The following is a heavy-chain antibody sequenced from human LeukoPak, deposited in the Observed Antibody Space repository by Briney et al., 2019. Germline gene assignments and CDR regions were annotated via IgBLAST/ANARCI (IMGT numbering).Heavy chain of an antibody. J-gene: IGHJ6*02. CDR2: IYYSGST. CDR3: ARLDSSGYYTLDV. Sequence: SETLSLTGTVSGGSVSSRSYYWGWIRQPPGKGLEWIGSIYYSGSTYYNPSLKSRVTISVDTSKNQFSLKLSSVTAADTAVYYCARLDSSGYYTLDVWGQGTTVTVSS. CDR1: GGSVSSRSYY. V-gene: IGHV4-39*01. D-gene: IGHD3-22*01.